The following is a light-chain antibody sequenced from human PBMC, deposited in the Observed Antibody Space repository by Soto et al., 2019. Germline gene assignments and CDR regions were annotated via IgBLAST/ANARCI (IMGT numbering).Light chain of an antibody. CDR3: QPYNSYPWT. Sequence: DVGITQSRATLPTCVGDSVTITCRASQSISSWLAWYQQKPGKAPKLLIYKASSLESGVPSRFSGSGSGTEFTLTISSLQPDDFATYYCQPYNSYPWTFGQGTKVDIK. V-gene: IGKV1-5*03. CDR1: QSISSW. J-gene: IGKJ1*01. CDR2: KAS.